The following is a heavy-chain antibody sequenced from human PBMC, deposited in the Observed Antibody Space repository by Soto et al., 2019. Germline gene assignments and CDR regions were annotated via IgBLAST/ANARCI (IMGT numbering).Heavy chain of an antibody. V-gene: IGHV3-21*06. J-gene: IGHJ5*02. CDR2: ISSGSAYI. Sequence: EVQVVESGGGLVKPGGSLRLSCTFTFSMYSMNWVRQAPGKGLEWVASISSGSAYIKYAESVKGRFTISRDNAKNSLHLQMNSLRAEDTAIYHCARDQGGSYDSWFDPWRQGTLVPVSS. CDR1: TFSMYS. CDR3: ARDQGGSYDSWFDP. D-gene: IGHD1-26*01.